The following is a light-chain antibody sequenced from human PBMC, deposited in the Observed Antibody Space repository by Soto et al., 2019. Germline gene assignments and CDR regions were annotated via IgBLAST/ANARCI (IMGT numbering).Light chain of an antibody. Sequence: SALTQAPSASGSPGQSVTISCAGTSNDVGRFNYVSWYQHHPGKAPKLIIYDVTKRPSGVPDRFSGSKSGNTAYLTVSGLQAEDEADYFCSSFVHGTSYVFGTGTKLTVL. CDR1: SNDVGRFNY. V-gene: IGLV2-8*01. CDR2: DVT. CDR3: SSFVHGTSYV. J-gene: IGLJ1*01.